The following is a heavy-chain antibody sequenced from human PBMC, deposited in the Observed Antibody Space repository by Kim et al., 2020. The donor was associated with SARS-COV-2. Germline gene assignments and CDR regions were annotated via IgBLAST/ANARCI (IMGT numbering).Heavy chain of an antibody. CDR3: AKEFGEFQYPPYYGMDV. Sequence: GGSLRLSCAASGFTFRSYTMNWVRQAPGKGLEWVSAISGSGGSTYYADSVKGRFTISRDNSKSTLYLQMNSLRAEDTAVHYCAKEFGEFQYPPYYGMDVWGQGTTVTVSS. V-gene: IGHV3-23*01. CDR1: GFTFRSYT. D-gene: IGHD3-10*01. CDR2: ISGSGGST. J-gene: IGHJ6*02.